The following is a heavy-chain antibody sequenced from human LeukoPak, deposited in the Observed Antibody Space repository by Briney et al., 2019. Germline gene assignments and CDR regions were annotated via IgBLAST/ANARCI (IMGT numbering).Heavy chain of an antibody. Sequence: GGSLRLSCAASGFTFNRYWMSWVRQAPGKGPEWVANIKQDGSEKYYVESVKGRFTISRDNAENALYLQMNSLRAEDTAVYYCARVRYGDYFGAFDIWGQGTMATVSS. D-gene: IGHD4-17*01. CDR2: IKQDGSEK. CDR1: GFTFNRYW. J-gene: IGHJ3*02. V-gene: IGHV3-7*01. CDR3: ARVRYGDYFGAFDI.